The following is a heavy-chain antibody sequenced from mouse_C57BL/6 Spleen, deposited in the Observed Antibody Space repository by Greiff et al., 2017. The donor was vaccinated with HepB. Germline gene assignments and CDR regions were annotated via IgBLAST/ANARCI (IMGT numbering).Heavy chain of an antibody. Sequence: VQLKESGPGMVKPSQSLSLTCTVTGYSITSGYDWHWIRHFPGNKLEWMGYISYSGSTNYNPSLKSRISITHDTSKNHFFLKLNSVTTEDTATYYCARLYSNYWYFDVWGTGTTVTVSS. J-gene: IGHJ1*03. CDR3: ARLYSNYWYFDV. V-gene: IGHV3-1*01. CDR1: GYSITSGYD. CDR2: ISYSGST. D-gene: IGHD2-5*01.